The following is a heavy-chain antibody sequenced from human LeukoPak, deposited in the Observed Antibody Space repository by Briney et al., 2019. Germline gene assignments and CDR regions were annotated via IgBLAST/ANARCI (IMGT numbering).Heavy chain of an antibody. CDR1: GGSISSSNW. Sequence: SGTLSLTCAVSGGSISSSNWWSWVRQSPGKGLEWIGEIYHSGSTNYNPSLKSRVTISVDKSKNQFSLKLSSVTAADTAVYYCARALGYCSSTSCSPLDYWGQGTLVTVSS. CDR2: IYHSGST. J-gene: IGHJ4*02. D-gene: IGHD2-2*01. CDR3: ARALGYCSSTSCSPLDY. V-gene: IGHV4-4*02.